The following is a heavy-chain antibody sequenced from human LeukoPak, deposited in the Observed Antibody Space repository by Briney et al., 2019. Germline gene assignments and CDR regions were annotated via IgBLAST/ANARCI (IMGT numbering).Heavy chain of an antibody. D-gene: IGHD6-13*01. CDR1: GGTFSSYA. Sequence: ASVKVSCKASGGTFSSYAISWVRQAPGQGLEWMGGIIPIFGTANYAQKFQGRVTITTDESTSTAYMELSSLGSEDTAVYYCAAYSSRSFYYYYMDVWGKGTTVTVSS. CDR2: IIPIFGTA. V-gene: IGHV1-69*05. CDR3: AAYSSRSFYYYYMDV. J-gene: IGHJ6*03.